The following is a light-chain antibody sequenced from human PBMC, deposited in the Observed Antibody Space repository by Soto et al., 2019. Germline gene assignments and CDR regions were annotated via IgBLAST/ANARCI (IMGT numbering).Light chain of an antibody. CDR2: AAS. CDR1: QSISSY. CDR3: QQSYNTPYT. V-gene: IGKV1-39*01. J-gene: IGKJ2*01. Sequence: DIQMTQSPSSLSASVGDRVTITCRASQSISSYLNWYQQKPGKAPKLLIYAASSLQSGVPSRFSGSGSGTDFTLTISSLQPEDFAGYYCQQSYNTPYTFGQGTKLEIK.